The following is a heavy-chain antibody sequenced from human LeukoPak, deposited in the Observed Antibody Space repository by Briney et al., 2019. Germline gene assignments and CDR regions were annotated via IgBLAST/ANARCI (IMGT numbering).Heavy chain of an antibody. Sequence: GGSLRLSCAASGFTFSSYGMHWVRQAPGKGLEWVAFIQYDGSNKYYADSVKGRFTISRDNSKNTLYLQMNSLRAEDTAVYYCAKDFRLWFGELSTWGQGTLVTVSS. CDR3: AKDFRLWFGELST. J-gene: IGHJ4*02. CDR1: GFTFSSYG. D-gene: IGHD3-10*01. V-gene: IGHV3-30*02. CDR2: IQYDGSNK.